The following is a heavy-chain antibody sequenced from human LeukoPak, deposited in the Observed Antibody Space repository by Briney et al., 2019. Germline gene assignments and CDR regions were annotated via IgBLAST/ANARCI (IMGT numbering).Heavy chain of an antibody. CDR2: IYYSGST. J-gene: IGHJ2*01. Sequence: SETLSLTCTVSGGSISNYYWSWIRQPPGKGLEWIGYIYYSGSTNYNPSLKSRVTISVDTSKNQFSLKLSSVTAADTAVYYCARAVVKFWYFDLWGRGTLVTVSS. CDR1: GGSISNYY. V-gene: IGHV4-59*01. D-gene: IGHD3-22*01. CDR3: ARAVVKFWYFDL.